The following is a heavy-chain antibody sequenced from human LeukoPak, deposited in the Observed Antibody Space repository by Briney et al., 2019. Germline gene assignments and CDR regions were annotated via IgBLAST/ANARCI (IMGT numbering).Heavy chain of an antibody. CDR1: GGSISSYY. D-gene: IGHD4-23*01. CDR2: IYISGST. J-gene: IGHJ4*02. V-gene: IGHV4-4*07. CDR3: ARERPDYGGKMVLWYFDY. Sequence: PSETLSLTCTVSGGSISSYYWSWIRQPAGKGLEWIGRIYISGSTNYNPSLKSRVTMSVDTSKNQFSLKLSSVTAADTAVYYCARERPDYGGKMVLWYFDYWGQGTLVTVSS.